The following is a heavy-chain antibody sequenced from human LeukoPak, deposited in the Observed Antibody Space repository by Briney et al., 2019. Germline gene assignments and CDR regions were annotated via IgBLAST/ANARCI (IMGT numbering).Heavy chain of an antibody. V-gene: IGHV1-69*13. CDR2: IIPIFGTA. D-gene: IGHD2-2*01. CDR1: GGTFSSYA. J-gene: IGHJ4*02. CDR3: ASRLYCSNTRCRNFPFAY. Sequence: SVKVSRKASGGTFSSYAINWVRQAPGQGLEWMGGIIPIFGTANYAQKFQDRVTITADESTSTAYMELSSLRSEDTAIYYCASRLYCSNTRCRNFPFAYWGQGTLVTVSS.